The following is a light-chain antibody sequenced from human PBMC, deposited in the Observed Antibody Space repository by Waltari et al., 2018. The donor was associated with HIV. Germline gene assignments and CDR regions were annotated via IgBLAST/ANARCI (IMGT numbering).Light chain of an antibody. CDR1: DIGSKS. V-gene: IGLV3-21*02. Sequence: SYVLTQPPSVSVAPAQTARTACGGDDIGSKSVHWFLQMSGQDPVLVVYDGRERPSGIPEGMSGSNSGNTAHRTLSRVEAGDEADYYCQVWISPNKRLIWVFGAVTKLTVL. CDR2: DGR. J-gene: IGLJ3*02. CDR3: QVWISPNKRLIWV.